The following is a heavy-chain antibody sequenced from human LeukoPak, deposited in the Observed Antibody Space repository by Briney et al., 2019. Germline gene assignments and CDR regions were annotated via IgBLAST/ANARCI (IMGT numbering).Heavy chain of an antibody. Sequence: GTSLRLPCAASGFTFRSHGMHWVRQAPGKGLEWVAFIWYDGSNKYYTDSVKGRFTISRDNSKNTLYLQMNSLRAEDTAVYYCAGDRATSYFDYGCQGALVTISS. CDR3: AGDRATSYFDY. D-gene: IGHD1-26*01. CDR1: GFTFRSHG. CDR2: IWYDGSNK. J-gene: IGHJ4*02. V-gene: IGHV3-33*01.